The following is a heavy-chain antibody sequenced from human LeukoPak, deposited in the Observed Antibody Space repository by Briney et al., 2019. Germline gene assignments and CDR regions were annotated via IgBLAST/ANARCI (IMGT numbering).Heavy chain of an antibody. CDR2: IYYSGIT. V-gene: IGHV4-39*01. D-gene: IGHD2-21*02. CDR1: DGSITRSSYY. Sequence: NPSETLSLTCTVSDGSITRSSYYWGWIRQTPGEGLDWIGSIYYSGITYYNPSLQGRVTMSVDTSKNQFSLKLNSVTVADTAVYYCARLRVTTGFDYWDQGIPVTASS. CDR3: ARLRVTTGFDY. J-gene: IGHJ4*02.